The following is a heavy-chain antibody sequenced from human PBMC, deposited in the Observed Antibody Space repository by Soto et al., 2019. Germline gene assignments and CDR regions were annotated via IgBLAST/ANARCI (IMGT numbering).Heavy chain of an antibody. J-gene: IGHJ6*02. V-gene: IGHV5-10-1*01. CDR1: GYSFTSYW. D-gene: IGHD2-2*02. Sequence: GESLKISCKGSGYSFTSYWISWVRQMPGKGLEWMGRIDPSDSYTNYSPSFQGHVTISADKSISTAYLQWSSLKASDTAMYYRARGTVVPAAIQGYYYYGMDVWGQGTTVTVSS. CDR3: ARGTVVPAAIQGYYYYGMDV. CDR2: IDPSDSYT.